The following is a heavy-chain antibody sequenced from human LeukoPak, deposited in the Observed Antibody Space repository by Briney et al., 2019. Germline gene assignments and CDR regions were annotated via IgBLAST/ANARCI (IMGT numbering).Heavy chain of an antibody. Sequence: PSETLSLTCAVPDGSFSSYDWRWIRKAPGKGLGWVGKMNHAGRTVYNQSLKSQVAISVDKSKKQFSLKVTSVPAADTGVYYGAREGNVLVVTQKKKKPFDLWGQGTLVIVSS. V-gene: IGHV4-34*01. CDR3: AREGNVLVVTQKKKKPFDL. CDR2: MNHAGRT. D-gene: IGHD2-21*02. CDR1: DGSFSSYD. J-gene: IGHJ4*02.